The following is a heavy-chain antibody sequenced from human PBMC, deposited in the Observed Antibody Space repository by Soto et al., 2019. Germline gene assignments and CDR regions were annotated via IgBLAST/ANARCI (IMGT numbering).Heavy chain of an antibody. V-gene: IGHV1-69*08. CDR1: GGTFSSYT. Sequence: QVQLVQSGAEVKKPGSSVKVSCKASGGTFSSYTISWVRQAPGQGLEWMGRIIPILGIANYAQKFQGRVTITADKSTSTAYMELSSLRSEDTAVYYCARDETMGRGVRGYWGQGPLVTVSS. CDR3: ARDETMGRGVRGY. D-gene: IGHD3-10*01. J-gene: IGHJ4*02. CDR2: IIPILGIA.